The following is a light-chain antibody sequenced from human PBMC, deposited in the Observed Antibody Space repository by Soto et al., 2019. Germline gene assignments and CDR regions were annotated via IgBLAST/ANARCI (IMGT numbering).Light chain of an antibody. CDR3: SSYAGSNFVV. CDR1: SSDVGGYNY. J-gene: IGLJ2*01. CDR2: EVS. Sequence: QSDLTQPPSASGSPGQSVTISCTGTSSDVGGYNYVSWYQQHPGKAPKFMIYEVSKRPSGVPDRFSGSKSGNTASLTVSGLQAEDEADYYCSSYAGSNFVVFGGATKLTVL. V-gene: IGLV2-8*01.